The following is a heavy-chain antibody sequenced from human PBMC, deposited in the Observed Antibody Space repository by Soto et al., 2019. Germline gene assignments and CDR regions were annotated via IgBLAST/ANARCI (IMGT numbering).Heavy chain of an antibody. J-gene: IGHJ5*02. CDR3: AASYGYCSGGSCYSDNWFDP. D-gene: IGHD2-15*01. Sequence: ASVKVSCKASGYTFTSYGISWVRQAPGQGLEWMGWISAYNGNTSYAQKLQGRVTMTTDTSTSTAYMELRSLRSDDTAVYYCAASYGYCSGGSCYSDNWFDPWGQGTLVTVSS. CDR1: GYTFTSYG. V-gene: IGHV1-18*01. CDR2: ISAYNGNT.